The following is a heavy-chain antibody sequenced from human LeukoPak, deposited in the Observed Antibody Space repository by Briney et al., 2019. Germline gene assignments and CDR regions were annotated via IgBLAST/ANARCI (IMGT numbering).Heavy chain of an antibody. V-gene: IGHV3-21*01. CDR2: ISSSSSYI. CDR1: GFTFSSYS. CDR3: AEREA. Sequence: AGGSLRLSCAASGFTFSSYSMKWVRQAPGRGLEWVSSISSSSSYIYYADSVKGRFTISRDNAKNSPYLQMNSLTAEETAVYYCAEREAWGHGTLVTASS. J-gene: IGHJ4*01. D-gene: IGHD1-1*01.